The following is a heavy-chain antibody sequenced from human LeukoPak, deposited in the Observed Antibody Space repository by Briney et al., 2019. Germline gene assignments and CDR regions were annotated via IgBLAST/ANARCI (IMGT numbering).Heavy chain of an antibody. Sequence: ASVKVSCTVSGYTLTELSMHWVRQAPGKGLEWMGGFDPEDGETIYAQKFQGRVTMTEDTSTDTAYMELSSLRSEDTAVYYCATTSSSWSWFDPWGQGTLVTVSS. V-gene: IGHV1-24*01. D-gene: IGHD6-13*01. J-gene: IGHJ5*02. CDR3: ATTSSSWSWFDP. CDR2: FDPEDGET. CDR1: GYTLTELS.